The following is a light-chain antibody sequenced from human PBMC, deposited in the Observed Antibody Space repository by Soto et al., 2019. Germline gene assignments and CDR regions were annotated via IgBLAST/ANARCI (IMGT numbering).Light chain of an antibody. J-gene: IGKJ1*01. CDR2: DTS. CDR3: PQYNKWART. V-gene: IGKV3-15*01. CDR1: QSVSIK. Sequence: EVVRTQCTETRSGSSGEKSKLSCRASQSVSIKLAWYQQKPGQAPRLLIYDTSTRATGIPARFSGSGSGTEFTLTISRPQSEDFAVYYCPQYNKWARTFGEGTKVDIK.